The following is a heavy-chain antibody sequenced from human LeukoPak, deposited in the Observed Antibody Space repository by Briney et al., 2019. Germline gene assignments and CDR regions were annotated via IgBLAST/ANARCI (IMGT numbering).Heavy chain of an antibody. CDR1: GFTFSSYA. CDR3: AGGGYGGNWRYFDY. V-gene: IGHV3-30-3*01. Sequence: PGRSLRLSCAASGFTFSSYAMHWVRQAPGKGLEWVAVISYDGSNKYYADSVKGRFTISRDNSKNTLYLQMNSLRPEDTAVYYWAGGGYGGNWRYFDYWGRGTLVTVSS. J-gene: IGHJ4*02. CDR2: ISYDGSNK. D-gene: IGHD4-23*01.